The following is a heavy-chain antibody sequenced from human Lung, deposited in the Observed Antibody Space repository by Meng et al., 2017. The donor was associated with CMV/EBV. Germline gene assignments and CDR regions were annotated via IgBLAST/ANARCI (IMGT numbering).Heavy chain of an antibody. V-gene: IGHV4-39*01. CDR2: IYYSGST. D-gene: IGHD3-3*01. CDR1: GGSISSSSYY. CDR3: ARLTIFGGVRY. J-gene: IGHJ4*02. Sequence: SETXSLXXTVSGGSISSSSYYWGWIRQPPGKGLEWNGSIYYSGSTYYKPSLKSRVTISVDTSKNQFSLKLSSVTAADTAVYYCARLTIFGGVRYWGQGTLVXVSS.